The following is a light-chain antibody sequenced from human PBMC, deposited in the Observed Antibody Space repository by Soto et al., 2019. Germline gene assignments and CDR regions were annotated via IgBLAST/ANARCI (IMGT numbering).Light chain of an antibody. Sequence: SPVAVSLTQGARATPSFRASHRFSGHLAWYLRKPGQAPRLLIDDASKRATGIPALCSGSWFGTDYTHTISILDPEDVAYYYIQRRIMLQTFGQGSIVDI. CDR1: HRFSGH. V-gene: IGKV3-11*01. CDR3: QRRIMLQT. J-gene: IGKJ1*01. CDR2: DAS.